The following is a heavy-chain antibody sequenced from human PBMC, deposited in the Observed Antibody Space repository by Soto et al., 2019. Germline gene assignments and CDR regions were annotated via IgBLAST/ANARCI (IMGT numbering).Heavy chain of an antibody. CDR1: GYTFTIYG. V-gene: IGHV1-18*04. CDR3: ARLGFLEWPRAFDI. CDR2: ISAYNGNT. Sequence: ASVKVSCKASGYTFTIYGISCVRQAPGQGLDWMGCISAYNGNTNYAQKLQGRVTMTTDTSTSTAYKELRSLRSDDTAVYYCARLGFLEWPRAFDIWGQGTMVTVS. J-gene: IGHJ3*02. D-gene: IGHD3-3*01.